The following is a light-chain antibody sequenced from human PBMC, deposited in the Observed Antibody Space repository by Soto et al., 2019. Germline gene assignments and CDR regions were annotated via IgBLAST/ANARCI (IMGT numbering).Light chain of an antibody. CDR3: SSYTSSSTLV. J-gene: IGLJ1*01. V-gene: IGLV2-14*01. Sequence: QSVLTQPASVSGSPGQSITISCTGTSSDVGGYNYVSWYQQHPGKAPKVMIYEVSNRPSGFSNRFSGSKSGNTASLTISGLQAEDEADYYCSSYTSSSTLVFGTGTKVTVL. CDR1: SSDVGGYNY. CDR2: EVS.